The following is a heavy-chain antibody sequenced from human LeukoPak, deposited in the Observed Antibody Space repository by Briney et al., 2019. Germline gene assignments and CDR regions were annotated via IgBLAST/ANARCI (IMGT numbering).Heavy chain of an antibody. J-gene: IGHJ4*02. CDR2: IYYSGST. Sequence: SETLSLTCTVPGGSISSYYWSWIRQPPGKGLEWIGYIYYSGSTNYNPSLKSRVTISVDTSKNQFSLKLNSVTAADTAVYYCARAYYDSSGSNFDYWGQGTLVTVSS. CDR3: ARAYYDSSGSNFDY. V-gene: IGHV4-59*01. CDR1: GGSISSYY. D-gene: IGHD3-22*01.